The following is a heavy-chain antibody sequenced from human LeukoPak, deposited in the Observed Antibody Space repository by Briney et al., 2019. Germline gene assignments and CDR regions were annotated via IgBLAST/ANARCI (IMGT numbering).Heavy chain of an antibody. Sequence: PSETLSLTCAVYGGSSSGYYWSWIRQPPGKGLEWIGEINQSGSTNQNPSLKSRVTISIDTSKNQFSLKLSSVTAADTAVYYCARGYGSGSYFVYWGQGTLATVSS. CDR2: INQSGST. D-gene: IGHD3-10*01. J-gene: IGHJ4*02. V-gene: IGHV4-34*01. CDR3: ARGYGSGSYFVY. CDR1: GGSSSGYY.